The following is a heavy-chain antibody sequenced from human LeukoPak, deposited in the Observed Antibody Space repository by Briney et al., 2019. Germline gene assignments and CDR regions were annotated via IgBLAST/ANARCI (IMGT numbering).Heavy chain of an antibody. V-gene: IGHV3-30-3*01. D-gene: IGHD3-16*02. CDR2: ISYDGSNK. CDR1: GFTFSSYA. Sequence: LPGGSLRLSCAASGFTFSSYAMHWVRQAPGKGLEWVAVISYDGSNKYYADSVKGRFTISRDNSKNTLYLQMNSLRAEDTAVYYCARDGSYPMGDFDYWGQGTLVTVSS. CDR3: ARDGSYPMGDFDY. J-gene: IGHJ4*02.